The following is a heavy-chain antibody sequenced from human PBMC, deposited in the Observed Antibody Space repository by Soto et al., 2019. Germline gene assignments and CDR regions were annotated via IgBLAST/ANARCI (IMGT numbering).Heavy chain of an antibody. CDR2: ISSSSSTI. D-gene: IGHD5-12*01. Sequence: GGALRLSCAAPGFTFNSYNLKWVRQAPGKGLEWVSYISSSSSTIYYADSVKGRFTISRDNAKNSLYLQMNSLRAEDTAVYYCARRGYSGYDYYMDVWGKGTTVTVSS. CDR1: GFTFNSYN. J-gene: IGHJ6*03. V-gene: IGHV3-48*01. CDR3: ARRGYSGYDYYMDV.